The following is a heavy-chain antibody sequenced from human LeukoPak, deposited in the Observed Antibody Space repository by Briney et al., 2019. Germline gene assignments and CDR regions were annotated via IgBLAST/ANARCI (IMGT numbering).Heavy chain of an antibody. CDR2: ISSTCTYI. Sequence: GGSLRLSCAASGFTFSSYTMNWVRQAPGKGLEWVSSISSTCTYIYYADSLKGRFTISRDNAKNSLYLQMNSLRGEDTAVYYCARDTARGPLVFMDVWGKGTTVTVSS. CDR3: ARDTARGPLVFMDV. V-gene: IGHV3-21*01. D-gene: IGHD5-18*01. CDR1: GFTFSSYT. J-gene: IGHJ6*03.